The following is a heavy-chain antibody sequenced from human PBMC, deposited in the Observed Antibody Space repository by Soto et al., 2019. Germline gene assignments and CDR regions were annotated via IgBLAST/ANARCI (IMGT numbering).Heavy chain of an antibody. J-gene: IGHJ6*04. V-gene: IGHV3-74*01. Sequence: EVQLVESGGGLVQPGGSLRLSCAASGFTLSGRSMHWVRQAPGKGLVWVSGIDNAGTDSTYADSVKGRFTSSRDNAKNMLYLQKNSRRVEDKDVYYCARGCFGPDVWGKGTTVTASS. CDR1: GFTLSGRS. CDR3: ARGCFGPDV. CDR2: IDNAGTDS. D-gene: IGHD3-10*01.